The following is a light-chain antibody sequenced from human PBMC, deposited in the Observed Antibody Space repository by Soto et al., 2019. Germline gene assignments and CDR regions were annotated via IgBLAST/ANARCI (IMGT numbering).Light chain of an antibody. CDR2: EVS. V-gene: IGKV2-24*01. CDR1: QSLVHYDGHTY. Sequence: IVMTQTPLSSPVTLGQPASISCRSSQSLVHYDGHTYLSWLQQRPGQPPRLLIYEVSNRFSGVPGRFSGSGAGTDFTLHISRVEPEDVGVYYCMQATQLRTFGQGTKVEIK. CDR3: MQATQLRT. J-gene: IGKJ1*01.